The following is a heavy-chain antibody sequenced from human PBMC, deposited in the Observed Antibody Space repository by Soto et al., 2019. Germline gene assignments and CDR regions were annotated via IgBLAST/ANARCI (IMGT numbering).Heavy chain of an antibody. J-gene: IGHJ4*02. CDR3: ARVGSAAVAGIDY. D-gene: IGHD6-19*01. CDR1: GFTFSSYG. V-gene: IGHV3-21*01. CDR2: GSSSTSYI. Sequence: PXGSLKLSCSAAGFTFSSYGMNWFRQAPGKGLEWVSSGSSSTSYIYYADSVKGRFTIYRDNAKNSLYLQMNSVRVEDTDVYYCARVGSAAVAGIDYWGQGTLVTVSS.